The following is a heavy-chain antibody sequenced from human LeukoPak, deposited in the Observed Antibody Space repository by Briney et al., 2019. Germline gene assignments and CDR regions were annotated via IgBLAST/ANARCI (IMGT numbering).Heavy chain of an antibody. CDR3: ARGYRYSTGWYYFDF. J-gene: IGHJ4*02. Sequence: GGSLRLSCAASGFTFSSYAMSWVRQAPGKGLEWVSVIYSGGSTYYADSVKGRFTISRDNSKNTLYLQMNNLRDEDTAVYYCARGYRYSTGWYYFDFWGQGTLVTVSS. V-gene: IGHV3-66*01. CDR1: GFTFSSYA. CDR2: IYSGGST. D-gene: IGHD6-19*01.